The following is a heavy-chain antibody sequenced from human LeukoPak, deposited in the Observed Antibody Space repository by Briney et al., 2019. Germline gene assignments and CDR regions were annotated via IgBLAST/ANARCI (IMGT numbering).Heavy chain of an antibody. V-gene: IGHV3-23*01. CDR3: AKIRRIQSKYCTDGVCADAFDI. CDR2: ISGSGGST. D-gene: IGHD2-8*01. Sequence: GGSLRLSCAASGFTFSSYAMSWVRQAPGKGLEWVSAISGSGGSTYYADSVKGRFTISRDNSKNTLYLQMNSLRAEDTAVYYCAKIRRIQSKYCTDGVCADAFDIWGQGTMVTVSS. CDR1: GFTFSSYA. J-gene: IGHJ3*02.